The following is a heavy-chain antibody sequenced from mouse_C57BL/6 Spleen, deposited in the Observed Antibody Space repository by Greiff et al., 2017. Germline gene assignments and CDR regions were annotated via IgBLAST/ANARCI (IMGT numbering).Heavy chain of an antibody. CDR1: GFTFSSYT. Sequence: EVKLMESGGGLVKPGGSLKLSCAASGFTFSSYTMSWVRQTPEKRLEWVATISGGGGNTYYPDSVKGRFTISRDNAKNTLYLQMSSLRSEDTALYYCARRGDYDYDFDYWGQGTTLTVSS. V-gene: IGHV5-9*01. D-gene: IGHD2-4*01. CDR3: ARRGDYDYDFDY. CDR2: ISGGGGNT. J-gene: IGHJ2*01.